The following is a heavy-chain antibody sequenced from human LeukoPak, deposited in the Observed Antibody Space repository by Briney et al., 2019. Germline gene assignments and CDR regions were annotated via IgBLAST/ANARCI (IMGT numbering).Heavy chain of an antibody. Sequence: SVKVSCKASGDTLNTYALSWVRQVPGQGLEWLGRILPALHTTAYAQKFQGRVTITADTSTSTSYLEVTSLRNDDTAIYYCTGIPPSIEMRYDLASWGQGTHVTVS. J-gene: IGHJ4*02. CDR2: ILPALHTT. V-gene: IGHV1-69*04. CDR1: GDTLNTYA. CDR3: TGIPPSIEMRYDLAS. D-gene: IGHD6-6*01.